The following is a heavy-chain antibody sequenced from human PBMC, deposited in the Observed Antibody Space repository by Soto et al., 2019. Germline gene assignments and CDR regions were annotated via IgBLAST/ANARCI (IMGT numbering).Heavy chain of an antibody. Sequence: GGSLRLSCAASGFTFSSYGMHWVRQAPGKGLEWVAVIWYDGSNKYYADSVKGRFTISRDNSKNTLYLQMNSLRAEDTAVYYCARDILQADRGFDYWGQGTLVTVSS. CDR3: ARDILQADRGFDY. D-gene: IGHD2-21*01. CDR1: GFTFSSYG. V-gene: IGHV3-33*01. CDR2: IWYDGSNK. J-gene: IGHJ4*02.